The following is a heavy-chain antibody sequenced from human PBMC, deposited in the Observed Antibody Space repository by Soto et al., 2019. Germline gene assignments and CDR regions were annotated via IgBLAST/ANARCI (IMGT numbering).Heavy chain of an antibody. CDR2: IDPRDSYT. D-gene: IGHD2-2*01. Sequence: RGESLKISCTGFGYTFTTFWISWVRQMPGRGLEWMGRIDPRDSYTNYSPSFQGHVTISGDKSISTVYLQWASLKASDTAVYYCARLYCSSSTCDSWFDPWGQGTLVTVSS. CDR1: GYTFTTFW. V-gene: IGHV5-10-1*01. CDR3: ARLYCSSSTCDSWFDP. J-gene: IGHJ5*02.